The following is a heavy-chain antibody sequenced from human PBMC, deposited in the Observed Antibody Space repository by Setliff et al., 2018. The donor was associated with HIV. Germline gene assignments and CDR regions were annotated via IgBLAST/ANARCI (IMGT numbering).Heavy chain of an antibody. D-gene: IGHD3-16*01. Sequence: PSETLSLTCTVSGYSISSGDYWGWIRQPPGKGLEWIGSIYHSGSTYYNPSLKSRVTIAVDTSKNQSSLKLSSVTAADTAVYYCARDPGDYDYVWGTKRGWFDPWGQGTLVTVSS. V-gene: IGHV4-38-2*02. J-gene: IGHJ5*02. CDR1: GYSISSGDY. CDR3: ARDPGDYDYVWGTKRGWFDP. CDR2: IYHSGST.